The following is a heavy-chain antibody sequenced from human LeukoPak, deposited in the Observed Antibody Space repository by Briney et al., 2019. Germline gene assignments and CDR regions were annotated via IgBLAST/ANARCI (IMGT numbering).Heavy chain of an antibody. D-gene: IGHD5-18*01. CDR3: ARRSQGYSYGYNWFDP. J-gene: IGHJ5*02. V-gene: IGHV4-59*01. CDR2: IYYSGST. Sequence: PSETLSLTCAVYGGSFSGYYWSWIRQPPGKGLEWIGYIYYSGSTNYNPSLKSRVTISVDTSKNQCSLKLRSVTAADTAIYYCARRSQGYSYGYNWFDPWGQGTLVTVSS. CDR1: GGSFSGYY.